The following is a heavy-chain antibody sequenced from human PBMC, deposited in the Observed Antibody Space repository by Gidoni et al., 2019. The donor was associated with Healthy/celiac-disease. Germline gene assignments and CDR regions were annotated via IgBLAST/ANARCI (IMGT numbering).Heavy chain of an antibody. CDR3: ARGGTGYSSEDFQH. CDR2: IKQDGSEK. J-gene: IGHJ1*01. V-gene: IGHV3-7*01. CDR1: GFPFSSYW. D-gene: IGHD6-19*01. Sequence: EVQLVESGGGLVQPGGSLRLSCAASGFPFSSYWMSWVRQAPGKGLEGVANIKQDGSEKYYVDSVKGRFTISRDNAKNSLYLQMNSLRAEDTAVYYCARGGTGYSSEDFQHWGQGTLVTVSS.